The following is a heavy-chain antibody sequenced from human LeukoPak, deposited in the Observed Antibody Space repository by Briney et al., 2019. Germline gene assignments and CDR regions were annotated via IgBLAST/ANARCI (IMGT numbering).Heavy chain of an antibody. CDR2: MNPINGNT. J-gene: IGHJ5*02. CDR1: GFTFTNYD. V-gene: IGHV1-8*01. CDR3: VRDGEGVAISVNYWFAP. Sequence: ASVTVSCKATGFTFTNYDINWVRQATGQGREWMGWMNPINGNTGYAQKFQGRVTMTRDTSISTAYMELRSLTSEDTAVYYCVRDGEGVAISVNYWFAPWGQGTLVTVSS. D-gene: IGHD3-10*01.